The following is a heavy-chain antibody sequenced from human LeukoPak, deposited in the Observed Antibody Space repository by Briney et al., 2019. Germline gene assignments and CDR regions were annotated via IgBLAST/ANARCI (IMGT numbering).Heavy chain of an antibody. Sequence: PGGSLRLSWAASGFTFSSYGMHWVRQAPGKGLEWVSYISSSGSTIYYADSVKGRFTISRDNAKNSLYLQMNSLRAEDTAVYYCAELGITMIGGVWGKGTTVTISS. J-gene: IGHJ6*04. CDR1: GFTFSSYG. V-gene: IGHV3-48*04. CDR2: ISSSGSTI. D-gene: IGHD3-10*02. CDR3: AELGITMIGGV.